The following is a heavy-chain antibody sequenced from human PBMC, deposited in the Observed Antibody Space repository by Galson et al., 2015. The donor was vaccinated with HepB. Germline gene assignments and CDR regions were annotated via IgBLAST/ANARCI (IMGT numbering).Heavy chain of an antibody. D-gene: IGHD4-17*01. V-gene: IGHV3-23*01. Sequence: SLRLSCAASGFTFSSYAMSWVRQAPGKGLEWVSAISGSDGSTYYADSVKGRFTISRDNSKNTLYLQMNSLRAEDAAVYYCASQVDYGDYVFDYWGQGTLVTVSS. CDR3: ASQVDYGDYVFDY. CDR2: ISGSDGST. CDR1: GFTFSSYA. J-gene: IGHJ4*02.